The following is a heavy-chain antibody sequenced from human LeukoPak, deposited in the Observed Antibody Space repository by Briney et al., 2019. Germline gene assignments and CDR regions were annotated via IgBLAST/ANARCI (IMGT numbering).Heavy chain of an antibody. D-gene: IGHD3-10*01. CDR1: GYTFTGYY. CDR3: ARIAYYYGSGSYYMGGYNWFDP. CDR2: INPNSGGT. V-gene: IGHV1-2*02. J-gene: IGHJ5*02. Sequence: ASVKVSCKASGYTFTGYYMHWVRQAPGQGLEWMGWINPNSGGTNYAQKFQGRVTMTRDTSISTAYMELSRLRSDDTAVYYCARIAYYYGSGSYYMGGYNWFDPWGQGTLVTVSS.